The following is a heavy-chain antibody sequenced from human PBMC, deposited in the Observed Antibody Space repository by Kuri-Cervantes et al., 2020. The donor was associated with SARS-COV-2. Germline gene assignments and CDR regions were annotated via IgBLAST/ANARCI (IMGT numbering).Heavy chain of an antibody. J-gene: IGHJ5*02. Sequence: GGSLKFSCAAPEITFNSNYMGWVRQAPGKGLEWVSIIYTGGDTYYADSVKGRFTIARDISKNTLYLKLNSLKDEDTAVYYCARVTVTMIGVGYWFDLWGQGTLVTVSS. V-gene: IGHV3-53*01. CDR2: IYTGGDT. D-gene: IGHD3-22*01. CDR3: ARVTVTMIGVGYWFDL. CDR1: EITFNSNY.